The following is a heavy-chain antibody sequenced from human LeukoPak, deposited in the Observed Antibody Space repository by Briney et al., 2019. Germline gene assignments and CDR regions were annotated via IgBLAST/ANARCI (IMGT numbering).Heavy chain of an antibody. CDR1: GFTFSSYG. CDR2: ISGSGGST. CDR3: VPKGTEGY. J-gene: IGHJ4*02. Sequence: GGSLRLSCAASGFTFSSYGMSWVRQAPGKGLEWVSGISGSGGSTYYADSVRGRFSISRDNSKNTLYLQMSSLRAEDTAVYYCVPKGTEGYWGQGTLVTVSS. V-gene: IGHV3-23*01.